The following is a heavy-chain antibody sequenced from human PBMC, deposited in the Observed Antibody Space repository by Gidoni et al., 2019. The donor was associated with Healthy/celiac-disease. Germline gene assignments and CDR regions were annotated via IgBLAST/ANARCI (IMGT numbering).Heavy chain of an antibody. CDR1: GGSIRRRSYH. V-gene: IGHV4-39*01. CDR2: IYYRGRT. J-gene: IGHJ6*02. D-gene: IGHD2-2*01. CDR3: ARPYSSTAGYGMDV. Sequence: QLQLQESGPGLVKPSETLSLTCTVSGGSIRRRSYHWGWFLTPPGKGLEWIGSIYYRGRTYYNPSLKSRVTISVDTSKTQFSLKLSSVTAADTAVYYCARPYSSTAGYGMDVWGQGTTVTVSS.